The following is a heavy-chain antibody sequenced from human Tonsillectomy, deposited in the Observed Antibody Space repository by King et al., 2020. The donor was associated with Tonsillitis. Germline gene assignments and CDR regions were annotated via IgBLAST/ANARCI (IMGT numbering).Heavy chain of an antibody. J-gene: IGHJ3*02. CDR1: GFTFSSYA. V-gene: IGHV3-23*04. CDR3: AKDWGSKGVVITHDAFDI. D-gene: IGHD3-22*01. Sequence: VQLVESGGGLVQPGGSLRLSCAASGFTFSSYALSWVRQAPGKGLEWVSAISGSGGSTYYADSVKGRFTISRDNSKNTLYLQMNSLRAEETAVYYCAKDWGSKGVVITHDAFDIWGQGTMVTVSS. CDR2: ISGSGGST.